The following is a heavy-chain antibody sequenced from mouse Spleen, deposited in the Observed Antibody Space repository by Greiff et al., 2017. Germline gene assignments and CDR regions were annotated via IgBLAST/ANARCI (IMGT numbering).Heavy chain of an antibody. CDR3: ANPGTRFAY. V-gene: IGHV5-17*01. D-gene: IGHD4-1*01. Sequence: VQLKQSGGGLVKPGGSLKLSCAASGFTFSDYGMHWVRQAPEKGLEWVAYISSGSSTIYYADTVKGRFTISRDNAKNTLFLQMTSLRSEDTAMYYCANPGTRFAYWGQGTLVTVSA. CDR2: ISSGSSTI. CDR1: GFTFSDYG. J-gene: IGHJ3*01.